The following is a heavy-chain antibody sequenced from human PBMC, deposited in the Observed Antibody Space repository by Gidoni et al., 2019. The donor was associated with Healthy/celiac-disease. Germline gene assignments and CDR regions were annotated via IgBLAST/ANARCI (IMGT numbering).Heavy chain of an antibody. J-gene: IGHJ4*02. D-gene: IGHD6-13*01. CDR2: ISYDGSNK. CDR1: GFTFSSYA. V-gene: IGHV3-30*04. CDR3: ARYSSRNFDY. Sequence: QVQLVESGGGVVQPGRSLRLSCAASGFTFSSYAMHWVRQAPGKGLEWVAVISYDGSNKYYADSVKGRFTISRDNSKNTLYLQMNSLRAEDTAVYYCARYSSRNFDYWGQGTLVTVSS.